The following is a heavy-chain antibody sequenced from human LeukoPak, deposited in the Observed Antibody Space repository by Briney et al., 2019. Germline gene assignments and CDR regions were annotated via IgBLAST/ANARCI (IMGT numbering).Heavy chain of an antibody. V-gene: IGHV4-34*01. CDR3: AIPGDYYGSGSYYNDNDY. Sequence: SETLSLTCAVYGGSFSGYYWSWIRQPPGKGLEWIGEINHSGSTNYNPSLKSRVTISVDTSKNQFSLKLSSVTAADTAVYYCAIPGDYYGSGSYYNDNDYWGQGTLVTVSS. J-gene: IGHJ4*02. CDR2: INHSGST. D-gene: IGHD3-10*01. CDR1: GGSFSGYY.